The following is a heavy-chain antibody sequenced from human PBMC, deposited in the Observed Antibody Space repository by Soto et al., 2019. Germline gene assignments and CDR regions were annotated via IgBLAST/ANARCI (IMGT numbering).Heavy chain of an antibody. J-gene: IGHJ3*02. D-gene: IGHD1-26*01. Sequence: GGSLRLSCAASGFTFSSYWMSWVRQAPGKGLEWVANIKQDGSEKYYVDSVKGRFTISRDNAKNSLYLQMNSLRAEVTAVYYCARERKRVGATSDAFDIWGQGTMVTVSS. CDR2: IKQDGSEK. CDR1: GFTFSSYW. V-gene: IGHV3-7*03. CDR3: ARERKRVGATSDAFDI.